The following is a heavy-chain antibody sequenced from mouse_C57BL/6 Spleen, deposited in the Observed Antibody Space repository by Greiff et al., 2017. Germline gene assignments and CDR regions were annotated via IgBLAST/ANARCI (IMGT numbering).Heavy chain of an antibody. CDR3: ARENYGNCHNWYYGV. V-gene: IGHV5-4*01. D-gene: IGHD2-1*01. CDR2: ISDGGSYT. CDR1: GFTFSSYA. Sequence: EVMLVESGGGLVKPGGSLKLSCAASGFTFSSYAMSWVRQTLEKRLEWVATISDGGSYTYYPDNVKGRFTISRDNAQNNLYLQMSHLKSEDTAMYYCARENYGNCHNWYYGVWSTGAAETVS. J-gene: IGHJ1*03.